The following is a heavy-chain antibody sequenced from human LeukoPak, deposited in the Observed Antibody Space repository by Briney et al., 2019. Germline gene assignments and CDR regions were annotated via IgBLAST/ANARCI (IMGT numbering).Heavy chain of an antibody. J-gene: IGHJ4*02. CDR3: ARVDTAMAYDY. V-gene: IGHV3-33*01. D-gene: IGHD5-18*01. CDR2: IWYDGSNK. Sequence: GRSLRLSCAASGFTFSSYGMHWVRQAPGKGLEWVAVIWYDGSNKYYADSVKGQFNISRENSKNKLYLQMNSLRAEDRAVYYCARVDTAMAYDYWGQGTLVTVSS. CDR1: GFTFSSYG.